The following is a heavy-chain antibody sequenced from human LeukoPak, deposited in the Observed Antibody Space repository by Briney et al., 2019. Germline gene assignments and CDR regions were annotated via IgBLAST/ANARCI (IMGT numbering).Heavy chain of an antibody. J-gene: IGHJ3*02. CDR2: INSDGSST. D-gene: IGHD5-12*01. CDR3: TTSGYERFDAFDI. Sequence: GGSLRLSCAASGFTFGSYWMHWVRQAPGKGLVWVSRINSDGSSTSYADSVKGRFTISRDNAKNTLYLQMNSLKTEDTAVYYCTTSGYERFDAFDIWGQGTMVTVSS. CDR1: GFTFGSYW. V-gene: IGHV3-74*01.